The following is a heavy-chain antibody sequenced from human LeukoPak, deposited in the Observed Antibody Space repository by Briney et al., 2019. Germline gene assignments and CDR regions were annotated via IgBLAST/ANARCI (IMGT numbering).Heavy chain of an antibody. CDR3: ARSDSGSAFDI. V-gene: IGHV3-66*01. CDR1: GFIVSSNY. Sequence: GGSLRLSCAATGFIVSSNYMSWVRQAPGKGLEWVSVIYSGGSTYYADSVKGRFTISRDNSKNTLYLQMNSLRAEDTAVYYCARSDSGSAFDIWGQGTMVTVSS. CDR2: IYSGGST. J-gene: IGHJ3*02. D-gene: IGHD4-17*01.